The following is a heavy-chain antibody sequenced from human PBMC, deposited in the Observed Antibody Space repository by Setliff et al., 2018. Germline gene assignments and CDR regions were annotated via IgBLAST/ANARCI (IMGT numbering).Heavy chain of an antibody. CDR3: TRDYGFCSGGSCSYYGMDV. J-gene: IGHJ6*02. CDR2: IISSGSHI. CDR1: GFTFSSYW. D-gene: IGHD2-15*01. Sequence: GGSLRLSCAASGFTFSSYWMNWVRQAPGKGLEWVSSIISSGSHIYYADSVKGRFTSSRDNAKNSLYLQMNSLRADDTAVYYCTRDYGFCSGGSCSYYGMDVWGQGTTVTVS. V-gene: IGHV3-21*01.